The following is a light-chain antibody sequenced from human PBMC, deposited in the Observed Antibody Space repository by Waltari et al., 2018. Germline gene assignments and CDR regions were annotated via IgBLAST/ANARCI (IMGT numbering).Light chain of an antibody. Sequence: QSVLTQPPSVSEAPRQRVTIPCSGSSSNIGNNAVNWYQQLPGKAPKLLIYYDDLLPSGVSDRFSGSKSGTSASLAISGLQSEDEADYYCAAWDDSLLGVFGGGTKLTVL. J-gene: IGLJ3*02. V-gene: IGLV1-36*01. CDR1: SSNIGNNA. CDR3: AAWDDSLLGV. CDR2: YDD.